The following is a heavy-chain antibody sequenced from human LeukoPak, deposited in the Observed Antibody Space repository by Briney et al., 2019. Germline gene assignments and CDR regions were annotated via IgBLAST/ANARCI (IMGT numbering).Heavy chain of an antibody. Sequence: GGSLRLSCAASGFTISSYGMHWARQAPGKGLEWVAFIRYDESNKYYADSVKGRFTISRDNSKNTLYLQMDSLRPEDTAVYYCAKDHGSVTTGYYYYYMDVWGKGTTVTVSS. CDR1: GFTISSYG. V-gene: IGHV3-30*02. D-gene: IGHD4-17*01. CDR3: AKDHGSVTTGYYYYYMDV. CDR2: IRYDESNK. J-gene: IGHJ6*03.